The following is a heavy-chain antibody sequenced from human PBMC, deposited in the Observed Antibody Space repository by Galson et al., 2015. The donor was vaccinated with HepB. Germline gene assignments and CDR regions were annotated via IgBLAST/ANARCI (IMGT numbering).Heavy chain of an antibody. CDR2: IYPGDFDT. CDR3: ARHAIAAADRGGWFDP. V-gene: IGHV5-51*01. Sequence: QSGAEVKKPGESLKISCKGSGYSFPNYWIAWVRQMPGKGLEWMGIIYPGDFDTRYSPAFQGQVTISADKSINTAYLQWSSLKASDTAMYYCARHAIAAADRGGWFDPWGQGTLVTVSS. J-gene: IGHJ5*02. D-gene: IGHD6-13*01. CDR1: GYSFPNYW.